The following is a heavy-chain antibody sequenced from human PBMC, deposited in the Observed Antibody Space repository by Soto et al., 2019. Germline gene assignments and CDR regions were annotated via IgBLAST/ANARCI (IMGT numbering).Heavy chain of an antibody. Sequence: ETLSLTCTVSGGSISSYYWSWIRQPPGKGLEWIGYIYYSGSTNYNPSLKSRVTISVDTSKNQFSLKLSSVTAADTAVYYCARGGSQLVLRFDPWGQGTLVTVSS. CDR2: IYYSGST. CDR3: ARGGSQLVLRFDP. V-gene: IGHV4-59*01. CDR1: GGSISSYY. D-gene: IGHD6-13*01. J-gene: IGHJ5*02.